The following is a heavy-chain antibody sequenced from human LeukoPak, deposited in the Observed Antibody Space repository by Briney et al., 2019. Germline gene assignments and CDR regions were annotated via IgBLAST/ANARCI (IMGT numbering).Heavy chain of an antibody. Sequence: PSETLSLTCTVSGGSISSYYWSWIRQPPGKGLEWIGYIYYTGSTNYNPSLKSRVTMSVDTSKNQFSLKLSSVTAADTAVYYCARDLVGNWFDPWGQGTLVTVSS. V-gene: IGHV4-59*01. CDR2: IYYTGST. D-gene: IGHD2-15*01. CDR1: GGSISSYY. CDR3: ARDLVGNWFDP. J-gene: IGHJ5*02.